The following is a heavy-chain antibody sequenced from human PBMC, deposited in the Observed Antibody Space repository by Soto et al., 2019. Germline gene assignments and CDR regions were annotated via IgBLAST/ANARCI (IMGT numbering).Heavy chain of an antibody. D-gene: IGHD4-17*01. CDR3: ARATKSNGAFDY. Sequence: SETLSLTCAVSCGSISSGGYSWSWIRQPPGKGLEWIGYIYHSGSTYYNPSLKSRVTISVDRSKNQFSLKLSSVTAADTAVYYCARATKSNGAFDYWGQGTLVTVSS. V-gene: IGHV4-30-2*01. J-gene: IGHJ4*02. CDR2: IYHSGST. CDR1: CGSISSGGYS.